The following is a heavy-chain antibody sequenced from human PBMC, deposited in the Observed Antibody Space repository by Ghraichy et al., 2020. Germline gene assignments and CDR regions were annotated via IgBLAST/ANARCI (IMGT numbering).Heavy chain of an antibody. CDR2: IYSGGST. CDR3: ARGRYCSSTGFCDAFDI. V-gene: IGHV3-66*01. CDR1: GFTVSSNY. J-gene: IGHJ3*02. D-gene: IGHD2-2*01. Sequence: GGSLRLSCAASGFTVSSNYMSWVRQAPGKGLEWVSVIYSGGSTYYADSVKGRFTISRDNSKNTLYLQMNSLRAEDTAVYYCARGRYCSSTGFCDAFDIWGQGTMVTVSS.